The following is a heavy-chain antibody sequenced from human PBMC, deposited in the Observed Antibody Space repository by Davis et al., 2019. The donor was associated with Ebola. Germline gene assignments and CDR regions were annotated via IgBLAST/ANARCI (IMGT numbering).Heavy chain of an antibody. CDR1: GFTVSSNY. CDR2: ISSSGSTI. J-gene: IGHJ6*02. D-gene: IGHD2-2*03. CDR3: ARDGYCSSTSCYTDYYYGMDV. V-gene: IGHV3-11*01. Sequence: GESLKISCAASGFTVSSNYMSWIRQAPGKGLEWVSYISSSGSTIYYADSVKGRFTISRDNAKNSLYLQMNSLRAEDTAVYYCARDGYCSSTSCYTDYYYGMDVWGQGTTVTVSS.